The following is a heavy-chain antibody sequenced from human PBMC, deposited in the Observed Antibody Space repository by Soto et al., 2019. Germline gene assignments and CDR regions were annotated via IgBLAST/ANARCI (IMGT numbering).Heavy chain of an antibody. J-gene: IGHJ6*02. CDR2: IDPIDSYT. CDR3: ARRYCSSASCPRKYYGMDD. D-gene: IGHD2-2*01. V-gene: IGHV5-10-1*01. CDR1: GYNFASYW. Sequence: GESLKISCQGSGYNFASYWISWVRQMPGKGLEWMGRIDPIDSYTNYSPSFQGHVTISADKSISTAYLQWSSLKASDTAMYYCARRYCSSASCPRKYYGMDDWGQGTTVTVSS.